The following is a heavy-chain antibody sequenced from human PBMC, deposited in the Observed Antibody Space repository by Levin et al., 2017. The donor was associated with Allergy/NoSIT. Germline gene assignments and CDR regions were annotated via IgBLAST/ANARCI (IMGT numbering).Heavy chain of an antibody. J-gene: IGHJ6*02. CDR3: AKAVGSYYDSSGYYYGDYGMDV. Sequence: GGSLRLSCAASGFTFSSYAMSWVRQAPGKGLEWVSAISGSGGSTYYADSVKGRFTISRDNSKNTLYLQMNSLRAEDTAVYYCAKAVGSYYDSSGYYYGDYGMDVWGQGTTVTVSS. CDR1: GFTFSSYA. CDR2: ISGSGGST. D-gene: IGHD3-22*01. V-gene: IGHV3-23*01.